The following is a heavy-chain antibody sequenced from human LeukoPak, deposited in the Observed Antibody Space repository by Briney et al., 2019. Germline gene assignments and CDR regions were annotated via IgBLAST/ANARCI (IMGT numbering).Heavy chain of an antibody. Sequence: PSETLSLTCAVSGGSINSYYWNWIRQPAGKGLEWIGRIYSTGSTNYNPSLKSRVTMSIDTSKNQFSLKLSSVTAADTAVYYCALRWSQYNWFDPWGQGTLVTVSS. V-gene: IGHV4-4*07. CDR3: ALRWSQYNWFDP. CDR1: GGSINSYY. J-gene: IGHJ5*02. CDR2: IYSTGST. D-gene: IGHD4-23*01.